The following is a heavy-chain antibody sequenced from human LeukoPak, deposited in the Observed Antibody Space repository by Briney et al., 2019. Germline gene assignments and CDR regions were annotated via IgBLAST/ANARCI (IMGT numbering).Heavy chain of an antibody. CDR2: IYSGGST. D-gene: IGHD2-15*01. CDR1: GFTVSSNY. CDR3: ARELGYCSGGSCSNWFDP. J-gene: IGHJ5*02. Sequence: GGSLRLSCAASGFTVSSNYMSWVRQAPGKGLEWVSVIYSGGSTYYADSVKGRFTISRDNSKNTLYLQMNSLRAEDTAAYYCARELGYCSGGSCSNWFDPWGQGTLVTVSS. V-gene: IGHV3-66*01.